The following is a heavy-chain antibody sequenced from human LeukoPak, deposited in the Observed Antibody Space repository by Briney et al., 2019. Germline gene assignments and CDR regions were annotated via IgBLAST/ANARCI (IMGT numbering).Heavy chain of an antibody. CDR3: ARGNCTNGVCPNWFDP. J-gene: IGHJ5*02. CDR1: GGSISSSSYY. CDR2: IYYSGST. D-gene: IGHD2-8*01. Sequence: SETLSLTCTVSGGSISSSSYYWGWIRQPPGKGLEWIGSIYYSGSTYYNPSLKSRVTISVDTSKNQFSLKLSSVTAADTAVYYCARGNCTNGVCPNWFDPWGQGTLVTVSS. V-gene: IGHV4-39*07.